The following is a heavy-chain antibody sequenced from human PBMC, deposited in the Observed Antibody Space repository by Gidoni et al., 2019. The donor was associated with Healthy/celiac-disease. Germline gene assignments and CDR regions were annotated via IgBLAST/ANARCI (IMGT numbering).Heavy chain of an antibody. D-gene: IGHD3-22*01. V-gene: IGHV3-23*01. CDR1: AFPFSTYA. J-gene: IGHJ3*02. Sequence: EVQLLESVGGLVQPGGSLRLSGAASAFPFSTYAMSWVRQAPGKGLEWVSAISGSGGSTYYADSVKGRFTIARDNSKNTLYLQMNSLRAEDTAVYYCAKDFYYYDSSGYAFDIWGQGTMVTVSS. CDR3: AKDFYYYDSSGYAFDI. CDR2: ISGSGGST.